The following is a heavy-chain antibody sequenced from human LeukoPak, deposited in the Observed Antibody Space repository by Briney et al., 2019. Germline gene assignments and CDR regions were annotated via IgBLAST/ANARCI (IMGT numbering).Heavy chain of an antibody. V-gene: IGHV3-11*03. CDR1: GFTFSDSY. J-gene: IGHJ2*01. D-gene: IGHD4-17*01. Sequence: PGGSLRLSCAASGFTFSDSYMSWVRQAPGKGLEWVSYITSSSDYTNYADSVKGRFTVSTDNSKNTLYLQMSSLRAEDTALYYCARPTPTVTTSSDLWGRGTLVTVSS. CDR2: ITSSSDYT. CDR3: ARPTPTVTTSSDL.